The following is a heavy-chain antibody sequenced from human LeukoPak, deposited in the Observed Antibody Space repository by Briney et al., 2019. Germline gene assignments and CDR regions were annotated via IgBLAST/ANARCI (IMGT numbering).Heavy chain of an antibody. Sequence: ASVKVSCKTCLYTFTINTITWVPEAPGQGLEWMGWISTYNGDTNYAQNLQGRVTLTTDTSTATAYMELRRLRSDDTAVYFCATDPPNTGVRNPYLYSWGPGTLVTVSS. CDR3: ATDPPNTGVRNPYLYS. V-gene: IGHV1-18*01. CDR1: LYTFTINT. J-gene: IGHJ4*02. CDR2: ISTYNGDT. D-gene: IGHD1-14*01.